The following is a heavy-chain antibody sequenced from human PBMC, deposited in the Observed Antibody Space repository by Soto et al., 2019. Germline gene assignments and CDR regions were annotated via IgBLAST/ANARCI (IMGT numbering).Heavy chain of an antibody. V-gene: IGHV4-39*01. D-gene: IGHD3-3*02. J-gene: IGHJ4*02. CDR2: MFYGVST. CDR1: GSSINSSGYY. Sequence: SETLSLTCTVSGSSINSSGYYWGWIRQPPGKGLEWIGSMFYGVSTYYNPSLKSRVTVSVDTSKNQFSLNLRSVTAADTAVYYCARLPSRHLVDYWGQGTMVTVSS. CDR3: ARLPSRHLVDY.